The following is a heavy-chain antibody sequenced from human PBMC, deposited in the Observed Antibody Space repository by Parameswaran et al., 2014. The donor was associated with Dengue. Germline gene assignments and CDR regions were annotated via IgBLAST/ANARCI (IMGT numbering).Heavy chain of an antibody. CDR3: ARAYSSSSEYYYYGMDV. J-gene: IGHJ6*02. D-gene: IGHD6-6*01. CDR1: ISVA. Sequence: ISVARWIRQSPSRGLEWLGRTYYRSKWYNDYAVSVKSRITINPDTSKNQFSLQLNSVTPEDTAVYYCARAYSSSSEYYYYGMDVWGQGTTVTVSS. V-gene: IGHV6-1*01. CDR2: TYYRSKWYN.